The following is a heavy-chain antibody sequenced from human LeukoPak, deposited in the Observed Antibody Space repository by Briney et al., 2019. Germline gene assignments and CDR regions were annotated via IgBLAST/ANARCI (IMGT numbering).Heavy chain of an antibody. CDR1: GFTFNSYW. D-gene: IGHD3-10*01. CDR2: IKQDGNEK. CDR3: VRQLGGSGSY. J-gene: IGHJ4*02. V-gene: IGHV3-7*01. Sequence: GGSLRLSCAASGFTFNSYWMNWVRQAPGRGLEWVASIKQDGNEKSYVDSVKGRFTISRDNPKNSLYLQMSSLRAEDTAVYYCVRQLGGSGSYWGQGTLVTVSS.